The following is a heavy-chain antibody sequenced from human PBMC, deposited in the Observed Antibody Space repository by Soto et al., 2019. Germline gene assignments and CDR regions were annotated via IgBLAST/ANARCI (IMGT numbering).Heavy chain of an antibody. D-gene: IGHD3-3*01. J-gene: IGHJ6*02. CDR2: INAGNGNT. V-gene: IGHV1-3*01. Sequence: ASVKVSCKASGYTFTSYAMHWVRQAPGQRLEWMGWINAGNGNTKYSQKFQGRVTITRDTSASTAYMELSSLRSEDTAVYYCARVDSPEGTTIFGVVPYYYYGMDVWGQGTTVTVSS. CDR1: GYTFTSYA. CDR3: ARVDSPEGTTIFGVVPYYYYGMDV.